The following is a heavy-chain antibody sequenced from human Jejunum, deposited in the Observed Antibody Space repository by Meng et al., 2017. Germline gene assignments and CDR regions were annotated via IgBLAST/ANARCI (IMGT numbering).Heavy chain of an antibody. CDR2: ISSDSERL. Sequence: GGSLRLSCEASGITFSTSSMHWVRQAPGRGLEYVSAISSDSERLYYTNSVKGRFTISRDNSKNTLYLQMDNVRVEDMAVYYCATWTVASYNDYWGQGTLVTVSS. D-gene: IGHD3/OR15-3a*01. J-gene: IGHJ4*02. V-gene: IGHV3-64*01. CDR1: GITFSTSS. CDR3: ATWTVASYNDY.